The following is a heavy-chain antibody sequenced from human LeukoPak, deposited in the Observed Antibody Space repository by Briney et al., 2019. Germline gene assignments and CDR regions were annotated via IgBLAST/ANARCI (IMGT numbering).Heavy chain of an antibody. Sequence: GGSLRLSCAASGFTFSSYSMNWVRQAPGKGLEWVSFISSSSSYIYYADSVKSRFTISRDNAKNSLYLQMNSLRAEDTAVYYCAPRLGAATHWGQGTLVTVSS. CDR3: APRLGAATH. CDR1: GFTFSSYS. D-gene: IGHD2-15*01. CDR2: ISSSSSYI. V-gene: IGHV3-21*01. J-gene: IGHJ4*02.